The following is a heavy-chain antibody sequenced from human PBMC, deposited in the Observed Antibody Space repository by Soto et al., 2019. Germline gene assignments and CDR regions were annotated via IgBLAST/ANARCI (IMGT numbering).Heavy chain of an antibody. CDR1: GFIFSSYA. Sequence: EVQLLESGGGLVQPGGSLRLSCAASGFIFSSYAMSWVPQAPGKGLEWVSAMSGSGDNAYYADSVKGRFTIARGNSKNLLTLQMKSLRAEDTAIYYCARFFAAGTRGYLDSWGQGTLVTVSS. J-gene: IGHJ4*02. V-gene: IGHV3-23*01. CDR2: MSGSGDNA. CDR3: ARFFAAGTRGYLDS. D-gene: IGHD3-3*01.